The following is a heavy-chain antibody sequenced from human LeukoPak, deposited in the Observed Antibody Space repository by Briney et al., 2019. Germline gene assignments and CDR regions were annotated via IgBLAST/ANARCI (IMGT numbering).Heavy chain of an antibody. V-gene: IGHV1-2*02. D-gene: IGHD5-18*01. CDR3: ARGQIQLWKNYYYYYMDV. J-gene: IGHJ6*03. CDR2: INPNSGGT. Sequence: ASVKVSCKASGYTFTGYYIHWVRQAPGQGLEWMGWINPNSGGTNYAQKFQGRVTMTRDTSISTAYMELSSLRSEDTAVYYCARGQIQLWKNYYYYYMDVWGKGTTVTVSS. CDR1: GYTFTGYY.